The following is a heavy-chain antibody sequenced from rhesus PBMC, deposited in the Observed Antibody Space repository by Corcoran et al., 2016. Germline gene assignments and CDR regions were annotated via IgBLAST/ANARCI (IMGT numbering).Heavy chain of an antibody. D-gene: IGHD1-44*01. Sequence: QVQLQESGPGLVKPSETLSLTCAVSGASISSYWWNWIRQPPGKGLEWMGEINGNSGSTNYTPARESRATMSKDASKNQFSLKLTSVTAADTAVYFCAKTGNYKGLLDYWGQGVLVTVSS. CDR2: INGNSGST. CDR1: GASISSYW. CDR3: AKTGNYKGLLDY. V-gene: IGHV4-80*01. J-gene: IGHJ4*01.